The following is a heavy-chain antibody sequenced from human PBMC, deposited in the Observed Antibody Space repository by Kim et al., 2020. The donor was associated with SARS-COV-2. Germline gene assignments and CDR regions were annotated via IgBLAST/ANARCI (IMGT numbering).Heavy chain of an antibody. J-gene: IGHJ5*02. Sequence: SETLSLTCTVSGGSISSGGYYWSWIRQHPGKGLEWIGYIYYSGSTYYNPSLKSRVTISVDTSKNQFSLKLSSVTAADTAVYYCARARNDILTGSNWFDPWGQGTLVTVSS. CDR2: IYYSGST. D-gene: IGHD3-9*01. V-gene: IGHV4-31*03. CDR1: GGSISSGGYY. CDR3: ARARNDILTGSNWFDP.